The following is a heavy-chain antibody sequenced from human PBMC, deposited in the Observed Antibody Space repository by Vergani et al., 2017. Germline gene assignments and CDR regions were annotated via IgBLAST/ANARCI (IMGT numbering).Heavy chain of an antibody. CDR2: ISYDGSNK. CDR3: AKEMSSSWSRLGYFEL. CDR1: GFTFSSYG. V-gene: IGHV3-30*18. J-gene: IGHJ2*01. D-gene: IGHD6-13*01. Sequence: QVQLVESGGGVVQPGRSLRLSCAASGFTFSSYGMHWVRQAPGKGLEGVAVISYDGSNKYYADSVKGRFTISRDNSKNTLYLQMNSLRAEDTAVYYCAKEMSSSWSRLGYFELWGRGTLVTVSS.